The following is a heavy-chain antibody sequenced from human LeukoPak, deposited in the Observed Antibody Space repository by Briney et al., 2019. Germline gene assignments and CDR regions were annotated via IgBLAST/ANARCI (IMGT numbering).Heavy chain of an antibody. CDR2: ISGSGGST. J-gene: IGHJ4*02. CDR3: AKDTIFGVETPDY. V-gene: IGHV3-23*01. Sequence: GGSLRLSCAASGFTFSSYAMSWVRQAPGKGLEWVSAISGSGGSTYYADSVKGRFIISRDNSKNTLYLQMNSLRAEDTAVYYCAKDTIFGVETPDYWGQGTLVTVSS. CDR1: GFTFSSYA. D-gene: IGHD3-3*01.